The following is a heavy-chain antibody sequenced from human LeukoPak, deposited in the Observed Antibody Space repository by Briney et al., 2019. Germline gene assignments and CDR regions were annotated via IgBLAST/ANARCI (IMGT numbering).Heavy chain of an antibody. D-gene: IGHD4-17*01. V-gene: IGHV1-46*01. CDR2: INPSGGST. CDR3: ARDLTGDYGATYGMDV. J-gene: IGHJ6*02. Sequence: ASVKVSCKASGYTFTSYYMHWVRQAPRQGLEWMGIINPSGGSTSYAQKFQGRVTMTRDTSTSTVYMELSSLRSEDTAVYYCARDLTGDYGATYGMDVWGQGTTVTVSS. CDR1: GYTFTSYY.